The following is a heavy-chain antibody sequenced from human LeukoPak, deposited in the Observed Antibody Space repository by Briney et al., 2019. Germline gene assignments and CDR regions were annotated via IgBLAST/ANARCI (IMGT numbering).Heavy chain of an antibody. CDR1: GCTFISYF. V-gene: IGHV3-23*01. J-gene: IGHJ6*04. Sequence: WGSLRLSCEASGCTFISYFMSWVRQAPGKGLEWVATIIGSGRTTNYADAVKGRFTISRDNSKNSLYLQMSSLIVDDTAVYYCVREGRGIVGASAYWGRGTIVAVSS. CDR2: IIGSGRTT. CDR3: VREGRGIVGASAY. D-gene: IGHD1-26*01.